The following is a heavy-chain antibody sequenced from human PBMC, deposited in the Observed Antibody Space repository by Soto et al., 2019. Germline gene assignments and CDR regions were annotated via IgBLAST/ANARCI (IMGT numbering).Heavy chain of an antibody. V-gene: IGHV4-31*03. D-gene: IGHD6-25*01. Sequence: QVQLQESGPGLVKPSQTLSLTCTVSGGFITSGGYYWSWVRQSPGKGLEWIGYIYYTGSTYYNPTLKSRLSMSADPSGNQFSLKLSSVTAADSAVYICARVSSGLGLYYLDVWGRGTTVTVSS. CDR2: IYYTGST. CDR1: GGFITSGGYY. J-gene: IGHJ6*02. CDR3: ARVSSGLGLYYLDV.